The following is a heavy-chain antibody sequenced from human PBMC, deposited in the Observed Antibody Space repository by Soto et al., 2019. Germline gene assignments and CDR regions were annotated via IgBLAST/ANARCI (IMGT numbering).Heavy chain of an antibody. Sequence: SETLSLTCTVSGGSISSSSYYWGWIRQPPGKGLEWIGSIYYSGSTYYNPSLKSRVTISVDTSKNQFSLKLSSVTAADTAVYYCASSYYDFWSGPGYWGQGTLVTVSS. D-gene: IGHD3-3*01. CDR2: IYYSGST. CDR1: GGSISSSSYY. J-gene: IGHJ4*02. CDR3: ASSYYDFWSGPGY. V-gene: IGHV4-39*01.